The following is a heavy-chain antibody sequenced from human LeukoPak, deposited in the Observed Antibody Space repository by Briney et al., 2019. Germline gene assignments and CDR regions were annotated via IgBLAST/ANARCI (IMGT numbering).Heavy chain of an antibody. J-gene: IGHJ4*02. CDR2: ISYDGSNK. D-gene: IGHD2-2*01. CDR3: ASTDTGRVVPAATFDY. V-gene: IGHV3-30-3*01. Sequence: QPGGSLRLSCAASGFTFSSYWMHWVRQAPGKGLEWVAVISYDGSNKYYADSVKGRFTISRDNSKNTLYLQVNSLRAEDTAVYYCASTDTGRVVPAATFDYWGQGTLVTVSS. CDR1: GFTFSSYW.